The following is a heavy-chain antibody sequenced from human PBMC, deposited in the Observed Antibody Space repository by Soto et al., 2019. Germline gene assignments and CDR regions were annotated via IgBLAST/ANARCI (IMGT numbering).Heavy chain of an antibody. CDR2: ISGHNVDT. CDR3: ARPRLDNYNPRAVAFDI. D-gene: IGHD3-10*01. Sequence: QVQLVQSGPEVRKPGASVKVACKSSGYTFSNYDITWVRQVPGQGLEWLGWISGHNVDTISTKRLRGRVSMNTDTATDTAYIPLRALRLDDPAVYYCARPRLDNYNPRAVAFDIWGQGTMVTVSS. CDR1: GYTFSNYD. J-gene: IGHJ3*02. V-gene: IGHV1-18*01.